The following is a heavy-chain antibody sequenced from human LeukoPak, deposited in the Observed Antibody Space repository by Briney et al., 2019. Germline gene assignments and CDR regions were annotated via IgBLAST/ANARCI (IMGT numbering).Heavy chain of an antibody. CDR1: GYSFSNYW. D-gene: IGHD5-18*01. CDR2: IHPGDSGT. CDR3: ARGGSYRYGSSDY. Sequence: GESLKISCKGSGYSFSNYWIGWVRQMPGKGLEWTGIIHPGDSGTRYSPSFQGQVTMSVDESITTAYLQWNSLRASDSAIYYCARGGSYRYGSSDYWGQGTLVTVSS. V-gene: IGHV5-51*01. J-gene: IGHJ4*02.